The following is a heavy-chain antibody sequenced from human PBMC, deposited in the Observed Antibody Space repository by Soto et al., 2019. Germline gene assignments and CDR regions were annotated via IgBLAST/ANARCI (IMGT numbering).Heavy chain of an antibody. D-gene: IGHD1-20*01. CDR1: GFTFSSYT. Sequence: EVQLVESGGGLVKPGGSLRLSCAASGFTFSSYTMNWFRQAPGKGLEWVSSISSSTTYIYYADAVAGRFTISSDNAKNSLSLQMNSLGAGYTAVYYFAREAESYTWNDGLMAVWGQGNTVTVSS. CDR3: AREAESYTWNDGLMAV. CDR2: ISSSTTYI. J-gene: IGHJ6*02. V-gene: IGHV3-21*01.